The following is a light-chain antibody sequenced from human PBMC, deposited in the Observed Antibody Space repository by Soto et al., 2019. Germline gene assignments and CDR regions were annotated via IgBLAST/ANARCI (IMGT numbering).Light chain of an antibody. CDR1: QTVSITY. V-gene: IGKV3-20*01. Sequence: VLTQSPGTLSLSPGESATLSCRASQTVSITYLTWYQQKPGQAPRLLIYGASSRATGIPDRFSGSGSGTHFTLTISRLEPGDFAVYYCQHFGGTTFTFGQGTRLEIK. CDR2: GAS. J-gene: IGKJ5*01. CDR3: QHFGGTTFT.